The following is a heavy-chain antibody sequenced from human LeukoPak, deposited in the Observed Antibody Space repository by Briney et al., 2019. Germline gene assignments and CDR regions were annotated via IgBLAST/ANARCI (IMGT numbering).Heavy chain of an antibody. J-gene: IGHJ6*01. CDR3: ARVLHNYYYYGMDV. V-gene: IGHV4-34*01. Sequence: PSETLSLTCAVYGGSFSGYYWSWIRQPPGKGLEWIGEINHSGSTNYNPSLKSRVTISVDTSKNQFSLKLSSVTAADTAVYYCARVLHNYYYYGMDVWGQGTTVTVSS. CDR1: GGSFSGYY. CDR2: INHSGST.